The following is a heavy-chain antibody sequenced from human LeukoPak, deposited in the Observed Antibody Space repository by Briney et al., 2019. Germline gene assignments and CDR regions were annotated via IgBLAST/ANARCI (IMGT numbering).Heavy chain of an antibody. CDR3: TKDQAAASSRAFDI. CDR1: GFTFSSYV. D-gene: IGHD6-13*01. CDR2: ISWNSGDI. J-gene: IGHJ3*02. V-gene: IGHV3-9*01. Sequence: GGSLRLSCAASGFTFSSYVMSWVRQAPGKGLEWVSGISWNSGDIDYADSVKGRFIISRDNAKNSLYLQMNSLRPEDTALYYCTKDQAAASSRAFDIWGQGTMVTVSS.